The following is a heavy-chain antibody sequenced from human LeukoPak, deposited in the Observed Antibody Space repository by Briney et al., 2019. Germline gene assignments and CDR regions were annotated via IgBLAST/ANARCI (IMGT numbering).Heavy chain of an antibody. CDR1: GGTFSSYG. D-gene: IGHD3-10*01. V-gene: IGHV1-69*06. CDR2: IIPIFGTA. J-gene: IGHJ4*02. Sequence: SVKVSCKASGGTFSSYGISWVRQAPGQGLEWMGGIIPIFGTANYAQKFQGRITITADKSTSTAYMELSSLRSEDTAVYYCARAPAMVRGVTEDYWGQGTLVTVSS. CDR3: ARAPAMVRGVTEDY.